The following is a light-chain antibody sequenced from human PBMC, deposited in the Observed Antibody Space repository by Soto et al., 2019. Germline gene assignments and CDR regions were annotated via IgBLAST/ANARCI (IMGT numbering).Light chain of an antibody. J-gene: IGKJ4*01. CDR2: AVS. CDR1: QDIRSD. Sequence: DIQLTQSPSSLSASVGDRVTITCRASQDIRSDVDWYQQKPGKAPKRLIYAVSSLQSGVPRRFSGSGSWAEFTVTISSLQAEDSATYYCLQHNSYPRLSFGGGTKVEIK. V-gene: IGKV1-17*01. CDR3: LQHNSYPRLS.